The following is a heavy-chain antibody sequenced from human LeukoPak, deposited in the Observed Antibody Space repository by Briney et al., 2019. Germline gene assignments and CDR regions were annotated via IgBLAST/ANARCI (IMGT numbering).Heavy chain of an antibody. CDR2: INPSGGST. CDR3: ASHYDFWSGYPFYYYYMDV. CDR1: GYTFTIYS. D-gene: IGHD3-3*01. Sequence: ASVKVSCKASGYTFTIYSMHLVPQAPGQGLEWMGIINPSGGSTSYAQKFQGRVTMTRDTSTSTVYMELSSLRSEDTAVYYCASHYDFWSGYPFYYYYMDVWGKGTTVTVSS. J-gene: IGHJ6*03. V-gene: IGHV1-46*01.